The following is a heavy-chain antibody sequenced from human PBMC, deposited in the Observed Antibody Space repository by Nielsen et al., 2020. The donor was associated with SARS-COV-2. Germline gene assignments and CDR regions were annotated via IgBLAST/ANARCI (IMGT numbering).Heavy chain of an antibody. V-gene: IGHV3-9*01. CDR1: GFTFDDYA. Sequence: SLRLSCAASGFTFDDYAMHWVRQAPGKGLEWVSGISWNSGSIGYADSVKGRFTISRDNAKNSLYLQMNSLRDEDTAVYYCARDSPTVSTFDYYYYYGMDVWGQGTTVTVS. J-gene: IGHJ6*02. CDR3: ARDSPTVSTFDYYYYYGMDV. CDR2: ISWNSGSI. D-gene: IGHD4-17*01.